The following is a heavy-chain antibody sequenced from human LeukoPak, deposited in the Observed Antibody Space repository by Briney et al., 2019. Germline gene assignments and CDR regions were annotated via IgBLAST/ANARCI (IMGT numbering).Heavy chain of an antibody. CDR1: GYTFTGYY. CDR3: ASGSGSYYGLIDY. D-gene: IGHD3-10*01. V-gene: IGHV1-2*02. Sequence: ASVKVSCKASGYTFTGYYMHWVRQAPGQGLEWMGWINPNSGGTNYAQKFQGRVTMTRDTSISTAYMELSRLKSDDTAVYYCASGSGSYYGLIDYWGQGTLVTVSS. J-gene: IGHJ4*02. CDR2: INPNSGGT.